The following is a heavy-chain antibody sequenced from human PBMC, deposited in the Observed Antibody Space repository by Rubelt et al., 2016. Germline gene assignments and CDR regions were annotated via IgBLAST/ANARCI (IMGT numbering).Heavy chain of an antibody. CDR2: ISDDGSNK. CDR1: GFTFSSYA. V-gene: IGHV3-30*04. J-gene: IGHJ4*02. CDR3: AREITPADLD. Sequence: QVQLVESGGGVVQPGRSLRLSCAASGFTFSSYAMHWVRQAPGKGLEWVAVISDDGSNKYYADSVKGRFTISRDNSKTTLYLQMNSLRAEDTAVYYCAREITPADLDWGQGTLVTVSS. D-gene: IGHD2-2*01.